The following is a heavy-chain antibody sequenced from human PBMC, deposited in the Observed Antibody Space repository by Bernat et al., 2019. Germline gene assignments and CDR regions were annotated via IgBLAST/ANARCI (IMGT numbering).Heavy chain of an antibody. Sequence: EVQLVESGGGVVRPGESLRLSCAASGFTFNDYGMSLVRQSPGKGLEWVFCINWNGSSTGYEDSVKCRFTISRYNAKNSLYLQMNSLRADDTTLYHCARGLSSSLYDAFDIWGQGTMVTVSS. CDR1: GFTFNDYG. V-gene: IGHV3-20*01. J-gene: IGHJ3*02. CDR3: ARGLSSSLYDAFDI. D-gene: IGHD6-13*01. CDR2: INWNGSST.